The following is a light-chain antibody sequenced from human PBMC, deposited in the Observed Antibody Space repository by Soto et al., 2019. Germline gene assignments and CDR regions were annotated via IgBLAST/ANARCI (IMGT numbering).Light chain of an antibody. CDR2: KAS. CDR3: QQYNSYSRFT. Sequence: DIQMTQSPSTLSASVGDRVTITCRASQSISGWLAWYQQKPGKAPKLLIYKASSLESGVPSRFSCSGSGTEFTLTISSLQPDDFATYYCQQYNSYSRFTFGPGTKVDIK. V-gene: IGKV1-5*03. J-gene: IGKJ3*01. CDR1: QSISGW.